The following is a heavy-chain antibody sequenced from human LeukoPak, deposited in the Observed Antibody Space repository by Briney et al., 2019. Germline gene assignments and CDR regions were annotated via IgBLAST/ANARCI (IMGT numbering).Heavy chain of an antibody. D-gene: IGHD5-18*01. Sequence: SETLSLTCAVYGGSFSGYYWSWIRPPPGKGLGWIGEIIHSGSTNYNPTLKSRVTISVDTSKNQFSLKLSSVTAADTAVYYCARGKRGYSYANDYWGQGTLVTVSS. J-gene: IGHJ4*02. CDR3: ARGKRGYSYANDY. CDR2: IIHSGST. V-gene: IGHV4-34*01. CDR1: GGSFSGYY.